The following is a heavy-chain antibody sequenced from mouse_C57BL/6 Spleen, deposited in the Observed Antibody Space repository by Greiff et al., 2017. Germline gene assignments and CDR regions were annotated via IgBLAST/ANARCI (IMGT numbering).Heavy chain of an antibody. Sequence: VMLVESGPGLVAPSQSLSITCTVSGFSLTSYGVHWVRQPPGKGLEWLVAIWSDGSTTYNSALKSRLSISKDNSKSQVFIKMNRLHTDDTAVYYCARDGYYPFAYWGQGTLVTVSA. CDR1: GFSLTSYG. V-gene: IGHV2-6*03. J-gene: IGHJ3*01. CDR2: IWSDGST. D-gene: IGHD2-3*01. CDR3: ARDGYYPFAY.